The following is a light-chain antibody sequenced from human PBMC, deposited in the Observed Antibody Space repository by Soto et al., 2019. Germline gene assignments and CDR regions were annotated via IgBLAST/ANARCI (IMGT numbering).Light chain of an antibody. CDR3: HQYGGSPGT. Sequence: IVLTQSPGTLSLSPGERATLSCRASQVVRDNYLAWYQQKPGRPPTFLIYGASKRVFGISDRFSGSGSGTDFTLTISRLEPEDFAVYYCHQYGGSPGTLGQGTKVDIK. CDR1: QVVRDNY. J-gene: IGKJ1*01. V-gene: IGKV3-20*01. CDR2: GAS.